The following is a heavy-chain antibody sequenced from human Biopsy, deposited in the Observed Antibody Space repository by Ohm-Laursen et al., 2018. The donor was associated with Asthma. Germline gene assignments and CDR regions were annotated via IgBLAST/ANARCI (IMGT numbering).Heavy chain of an antibody. J-gene: IGHJ4*02. Sequence: SLRLSCAASGFTFSTYGMHWVRQAPGKGLEWVAYIAWDGINSYYADSVKGRFTISRDNAKNTLYLQMNSLRAEDTAVYYCAKARIHHFYDSSGYYQHDWGQGTLVTVSS. D-gene: IGHD3-22*01. CDR1: GFTFSTYG. CDR2: IAWDGINS. CDR3: AKARIHHFYDSSGYYQHD. V-gene: IGHV3-30*18.